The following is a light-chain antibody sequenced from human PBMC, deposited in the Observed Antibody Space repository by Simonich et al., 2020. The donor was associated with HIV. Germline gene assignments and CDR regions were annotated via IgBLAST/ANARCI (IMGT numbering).Light chain of an antibody. Sequence: SSELTQDPVVSVALGQTVRITCRGDSLRKYFTNWYQQKPGPAPLLVIYGKTNRPTVIPDRFSGSSSQNTASASLTITGAQAEDEADYYCNSRDRSGNIWVFGGGTKLTVV. CDR3: NSRDRSGNIWV. V-gene: IGLV3-19*01. CDR2: GKT. J-gene: IGLJ3*02. CDR1: SLRKYF.